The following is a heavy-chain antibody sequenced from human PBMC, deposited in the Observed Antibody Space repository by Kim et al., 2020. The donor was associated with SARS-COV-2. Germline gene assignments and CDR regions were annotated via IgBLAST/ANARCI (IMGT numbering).Heavy chain of an antibody. Sequence: ADSVKGRVTISRDHAKNSLYLQMNSLRAEDTALYYCAKSPDYGDYFPFDYWGQGTLVTVSS. CDR3: AKSPDYGDYFPFDY. J-gene: IGHJ4*02. V-gene: IGHV3-9*01. D-gene: IGHD4-17*01.